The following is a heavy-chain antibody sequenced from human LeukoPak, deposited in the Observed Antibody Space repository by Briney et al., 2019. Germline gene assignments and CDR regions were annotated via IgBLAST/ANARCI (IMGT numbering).Heavy chain of an antibody. CDR2: IYVDGRTT. Sequence: GGSLRLSCVASGFTFSNYWMHWVRQPPGKGLVWVSRIYVDGRTTNYADSVKGRFTISRDNSKNTLYLQMNSLRAEDTAVYYCARDLIRGYSGYDSSGFDYWGQGTLVTVSS. V-gene: IGHV3-74*01. CDR1: GFTFSNYW. CDR3: ARDLIRGYSGYDSSGFDY. J-gene: IGHJ4*02. D-gene: IGHD5-12*01.